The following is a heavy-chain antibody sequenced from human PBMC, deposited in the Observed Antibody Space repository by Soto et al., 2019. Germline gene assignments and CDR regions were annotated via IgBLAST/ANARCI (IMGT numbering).Heavy chain of an antibody. D-gene: IGHD1-20*01. J-gene: IGHJ6*02. CDR1: GGSISSYY. CDR2: IYYSGVT. V-gene: IGHV4-59*01. Sequence: QVQLEQSGPGLVKPSETLSLTCTVSGGSISSYYWSWIRQPPGKGLEWIGYIYYSGVTNYNPSPKLRVTISVDRHNNQFSLKLSSVTAAEPAVYYCAGYNSIYDCGVEFWGPGTTVTVS. CDR3: AGYNSIYDCGVEF.